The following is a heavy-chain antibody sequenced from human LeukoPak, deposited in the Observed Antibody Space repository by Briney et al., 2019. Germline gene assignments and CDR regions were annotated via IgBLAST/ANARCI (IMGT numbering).Heavy chain of an antibody. Sequence: SETLSLTCTVSGGSISSSSYYWSWIRQPPGKGLEWIGYIYYSGSTYYNPSLKSRVTISVDTSKNQFSLKLSSVTAADTAVYYCARESPMYYDILTGSWFDPWGQGTLVTVSS. J-gene: IGHJ5*02. D-gene: IGHD3-9*01. V-gene: IGHV4-30-4*08. CDR3: ARESPMYYDILTGSWFDP. CDR2: IYYSGST. CDR1: GGSISSSSYY.